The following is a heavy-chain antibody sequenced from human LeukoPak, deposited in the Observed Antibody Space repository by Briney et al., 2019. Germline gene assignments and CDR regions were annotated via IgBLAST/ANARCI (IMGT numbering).Heavy chain of an antibody. J-gene: IGHJ4*02. V-gene: IGHV1-18*01. CDR3: ARVEAYCTRTSCHDY. CDR2: ISAYSSNR. Sequence: GASVKVSCKASGYTFTSYGISWVRQAPGQGLEWMGWISAYSSNRNYAQKLQGRVTMTTDTSTSTVYMELRSLRSDDTAVYYCARVEAYCTRTSCHDYWGQGTLVTVSS. D-gene: IGHD2-2*01. CDR1: GYTFTSYG.